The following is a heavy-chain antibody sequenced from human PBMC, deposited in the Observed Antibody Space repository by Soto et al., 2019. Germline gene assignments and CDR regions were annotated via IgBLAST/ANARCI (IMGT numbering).Heavy chain of an antibody. J-gene: IGHJ4*02. CDR2: ISGSGGST. CDR3: AKDRFSSGYDILTGETA. Sequence: GGSLRLSCAASGFTFSSYAMSWVRQAPGKGLEWVSAISGSGGSTYYADSVKGRFTISRDNSKNTLYLQMNSLRAEDTAVYYCAKDRFSSGYDILTGETAWGQGTLVTVSS. V-gene: IGHV3-23*01. D-gene: IGHD3-9*01. CDR1: GFTFSSYA.